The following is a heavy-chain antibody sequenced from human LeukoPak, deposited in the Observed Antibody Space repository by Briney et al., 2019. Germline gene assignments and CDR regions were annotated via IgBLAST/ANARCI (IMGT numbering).Heavy chain of an antibody. D-gene: IGHD6-13*01. CDR3: VRGQQLVTDAFDI. CDR1: GGPFRSYV. Sequence: ASVKVSCKASGGPFRSYVISWVRQAPGQGLEWMGRIIPIFGTANYAQKFQGRVTITTDESTSTAYMELSSLRSEDTAVYYCVRGQQLVTDAFDIWGQGTMVTVSS. J-gene: IGHJ3*02. CDR2: IIPIFGTA. V-gene: IGHV1-69*05.